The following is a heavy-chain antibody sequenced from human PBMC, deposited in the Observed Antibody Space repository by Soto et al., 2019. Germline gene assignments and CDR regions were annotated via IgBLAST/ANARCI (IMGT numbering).Heavy chain of an antibody. V-gene: IGHV4-30-4*01. CDR3: ARDSGGDCYYDY. D-gene: IGHD2-21*02. CDR2: IYYSGST. Sequence: SETLSLTCTVSGGSISSYYWSWIRQPPGKGLEWIGYIYYSGSTYYNPSLKSRVTISVDTSKNQFSLKLSSVTAADTAVYYCARDSGGDCYYDYWGQGTLVTVSS. J-gene: IGHJ4*02. CDR1: GGSISSYY.